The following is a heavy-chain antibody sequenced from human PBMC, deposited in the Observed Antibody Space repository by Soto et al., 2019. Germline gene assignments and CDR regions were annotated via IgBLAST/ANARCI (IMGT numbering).Heavy chain of an antibody. CDR3: VRDGGSGWYFDY. CDR1: GFTFSSYA. CDR2: ISYDGSNK. D-gene: IGHD6-19*01. V-gene: IGHV3-30-3*01. J-gene: IGHJ4*02. Sequence: QVQLVESGGGVVQPGRSLRLSCAASGFTFSSYAMHWVRQAPGKGLEWVAVISYDGSNKYYADSVKGRFTISRDNSKNTLYLQMNSLRAEDTAVYYCVRDGGSGWYFDYWGQGTLVTVSS.